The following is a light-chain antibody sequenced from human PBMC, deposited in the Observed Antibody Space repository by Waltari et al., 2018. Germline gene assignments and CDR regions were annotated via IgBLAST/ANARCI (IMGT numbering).Light chain of an antibody. V-gene: IGLV2-14*03. CDR3: SSYSSTTTLV. CDR2: DVN. J-gene: IGLJ1*01. CDR1: SSDVGGYNY. Sequence: QSALTQPASVSGSPGQSITISCTGSSSDVGGYNYVSWYQQHPGKAPKLIIYDVNNRTSGVPGRFFGSKSGYTASLPISGLQAEDEADYYCSSYSSTTTLVFGFGTKVTVL.